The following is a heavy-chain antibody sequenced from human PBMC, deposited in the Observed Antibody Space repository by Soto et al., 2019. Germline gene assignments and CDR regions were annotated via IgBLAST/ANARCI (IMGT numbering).Heavy chain of an antibody. CDR1: GYTFTDYY. CDR3: SRASAVAGGSSNSLPNDY. V-gene: IGHV1-2*02. CDR2: INPTSGGT. Sequence: ASVKVSCKASGYTFTDYYMHWVRQAPGQGLEWMGWINPTSGGTMYAQNFQGRVTMTRDTSITTAYMELSRLSSDDTAVYYCSRASAVAGGSSNSLPNDYWGQGTLVTVSS. D-gene: IGHD6-19*01. J-gene: IGHJ4*02.